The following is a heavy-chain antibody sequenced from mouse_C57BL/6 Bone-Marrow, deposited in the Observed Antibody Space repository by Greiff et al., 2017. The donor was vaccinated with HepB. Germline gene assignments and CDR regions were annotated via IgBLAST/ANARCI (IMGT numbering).Heavy chain of an antibody. J-gene: IGHJ1*03. CDR3: ARVITTVVDPWYFDV. D-gene: IGHD1-1*01. CDR1: GYSITSGYY. Sequence: VQLQQSGPGLVKPSQSLSLTCSVTGYSITSGYYWNWIRQFPGNKLEWMGYISYDGSNNYNPSLKNRISITRDTSKNQFFLKLNSVTTEDTATYYCARVITTVVDPWYFDVWGTGTTVTVSS. CDR2: ISYDGSN. V-gene: IGHV3-6*01.